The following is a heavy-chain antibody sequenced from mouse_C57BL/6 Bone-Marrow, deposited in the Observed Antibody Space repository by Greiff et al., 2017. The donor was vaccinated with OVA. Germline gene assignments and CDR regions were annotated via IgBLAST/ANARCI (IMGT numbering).Heavy chain of an antibody. CDR3: TRLLDAMDY. CDR1: GFTFSSYA. CDR2: ISSGGDYI. Sequence: EVMLVESGAGLVKPGGSLKLSCAASGFTFSSYAMSWVRQTPEKRLEWVAYISSGGDYIYYADTVKGRFTISRDNDRNTLYLQMSSLKSEDTAMYYCTRLLDAMDYWGQGTSVTVSS. D-gene: IGHD2-1*01. J-gene: IGHJ4*01. V-gene: IGHV5-9-1*02.